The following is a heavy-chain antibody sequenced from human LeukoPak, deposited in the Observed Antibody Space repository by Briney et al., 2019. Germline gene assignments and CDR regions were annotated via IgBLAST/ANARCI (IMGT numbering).Heavy chain of an antibody. CDR1: GGSFSGYY. CDR3: ARHTPDYDFWSGYYMDV. D-gene: IGHD3-3*01. Sequence: SETLSLTCAVYGGSFSGYYWSWIRQPPGKGLEWIGEINHSGSTNYNPSLKSRVTISVDTSKNQFSLKLNSVTAADTTVYYCARHTPDYDFWSGYYMDVWGKGTTVTVSS. J-gene: IGHJ6*03. CDR2: INHSGST. V-gene: IGHV4-34*01.